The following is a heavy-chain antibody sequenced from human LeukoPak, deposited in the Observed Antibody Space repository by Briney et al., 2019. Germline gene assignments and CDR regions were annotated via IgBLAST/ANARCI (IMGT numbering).Heavy chain of an antibody. V-gene: IGHV3-23*01. Sequence: GGSLRLSCAVSGFIVSSNYMSWVRQAPGKGLEWVSAISASGGSTYYADSVKGRFTISRDNSMNTLYLQMNSLRAEDTAVYYCAKKLHITGTTQFDYWGQGTLVTVSS. CDR2: ISASGGST. J-gene: IGHJ4*02. CDR1: GFIVSSNY. D-gene: IGHD1-7*01. CDR3: AKKLHITGTTQFDY.